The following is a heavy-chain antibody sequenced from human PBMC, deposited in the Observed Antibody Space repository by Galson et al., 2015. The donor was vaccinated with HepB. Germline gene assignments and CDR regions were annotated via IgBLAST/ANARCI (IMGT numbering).Heavy chain of an antibody. CDR1: GFTFSSYW. D-gene: IGHD3-16*01. V-gene: IGHV3-7*03. CDR2: IKQDGSEK. CDR3: ARGSSLALITMHYGMDV. J-gene: IGHJ6*02. Sequence: SLRLSCAASGFTFSSYWMTWVRQAPGKGLEWVANIKQDGSEKYYVDSVKGRFTISRDNAKNSLYLQMNSLRAEDTAVYYCARGSSLALITMHYGMDVWGQGTTVTVSS.